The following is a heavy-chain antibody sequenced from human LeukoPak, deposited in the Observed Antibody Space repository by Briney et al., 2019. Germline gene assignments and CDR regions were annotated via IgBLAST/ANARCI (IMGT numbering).Heavy chain of an antibody. J-gene: IGHJ4*02. D-gene: IGHD5-12*01. CDR1: GFTFSSYA. V-gene: IGHV3-30-3*01. Sequence: GGSLRLSCAASGFTFSSYAMHWVRQAPGKGLEWVAVISYDGSNKYYADSVKGRFTISRDNSKNTLYLQMNSLRAEDTAVYYCARMDIVATIPLGFDCWGQGTLVTVSS. CDR3: ARMDIVATIPLGFDC. CDR2: ISYDGSNK.